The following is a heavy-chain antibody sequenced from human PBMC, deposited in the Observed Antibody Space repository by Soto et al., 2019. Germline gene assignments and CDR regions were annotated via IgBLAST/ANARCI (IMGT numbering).Heavy chain of an antibody. Sequence: QVQLQESGPGLVKPSQTLSLTCTVSGGSISSGGYYWSWIRQHPGKGLEWIGYIYYSGSTYYNPSLKRRVTISGDSSNDKFSLKLSSATAADTPVFCCAREAGGILNWFDPWGQGTLVTVSS. V-gene: IGHV4-31*03. D-gene: IGHD3-16*01. CDR2: IYYSGST. CDR1: GGSISSGGYY. CDR3: AREAGGILNWFDP. J-gene: IGHJ5*02.